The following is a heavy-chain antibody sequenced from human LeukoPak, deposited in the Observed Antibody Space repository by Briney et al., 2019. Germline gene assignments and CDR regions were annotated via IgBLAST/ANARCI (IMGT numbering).Heavy chain of an antibody. Sequence: GASVKVSCKASGGTFSSYAISWVRQAPGQGLEWMGGIIPIFGTANYAQKFQGRVTMTRDTSTSTVYMELSSLRSEDTAVYYCARDRGKVVIATYWYFDLWGRGTLVTVSS. CDR2: IIPIFGTA. D-gene: IGHD3-22*01. J-gene: IGHJ2*01. CDR1: GGTFSSYA. V-gene: IGHV1-69*05. CDR3: ARDRGKVVIATYWYFDL.